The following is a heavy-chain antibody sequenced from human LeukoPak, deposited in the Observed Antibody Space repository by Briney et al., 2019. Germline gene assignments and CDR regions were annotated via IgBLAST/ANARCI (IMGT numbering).Heavy chain of an antibody. CDR1: GGTFSSYA. V-gene: IGHV1-69*13. D-gene: IGHD3-3*01. Sequence: RASVKVSCKASGGTFSSYAISWVRQAPGQGLEWMGGIIPIFGTANYAQKFQGRVTITADESTSTAYMELSSLRSEDTAVYYCARDGAKGTIFGVVTDNWFDPWGQGTLVTVSS. CDR3: ARDGAKGTIFGVVTDNWFDP. J-gene: IGHJ5*02. CDR2: IIPIFGTA.